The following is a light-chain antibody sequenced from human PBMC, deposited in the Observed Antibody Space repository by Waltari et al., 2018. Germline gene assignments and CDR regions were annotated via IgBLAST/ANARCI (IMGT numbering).Light chain of an antibody. Sequence: EIVMPQSPATLSVSPGERATLSCRASQSISTNLAWYQQKPGQAPRLLIYGASTRATGFPARFSGSGFGTEFTLTISSLRSEDFAVYYCQHYHNWPPITFGQGTRLEIK. CDR1: QSISTN. CDR2: GAS. V-gene: IGKV3-15*01. CDR3: QHYHNWPPIT. J-gene: IGKJ5*01.